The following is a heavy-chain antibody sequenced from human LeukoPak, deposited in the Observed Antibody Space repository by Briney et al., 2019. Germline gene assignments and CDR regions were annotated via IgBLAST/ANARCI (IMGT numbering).Heavy chain of an antibody. CDR1: GYTFIGYY. CDR2: INLNSGGT. J-gene: IGHJ5*02. Sequence: GASVKVSCKASGYTFIGYYMHWVRQAPGQGLEWMGWINLNSGGTNYAQKLQGRVTMTRDTSISTAYMELSRLRSDDTAVYYCARDHSYCSGGRCNNTWGQGTLVTVSS. V-gene: IGHV1-2*02. D-gene: IGHD2-15*01. CDR3: ARDHSYCSGGRCNNT.